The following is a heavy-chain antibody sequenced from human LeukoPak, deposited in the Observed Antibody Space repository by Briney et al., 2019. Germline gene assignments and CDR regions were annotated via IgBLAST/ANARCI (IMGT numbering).Heavy chain of an antibody. J-gene: IGHJ5*02. CDR3: AREDCSGGSCYHWFDP. CDR1: GYTFTGYY. D-gene: IGHD2-15*01. Sequence: ASVKVSCKASGYTFTGYYMHWVRQAPGQGLEWMGWINPNSGGTNYAQKFQGRVTMTRDTSISTAYMELSRLRSDDTAVYYCAREDCSGGSCYHWFDPWGQGTLVTVSS. CDR2: INPNSGGT. V-gene: IGHV1-2*02.